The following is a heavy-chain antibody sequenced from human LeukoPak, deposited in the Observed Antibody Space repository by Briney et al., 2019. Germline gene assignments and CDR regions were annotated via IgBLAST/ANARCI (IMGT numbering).Heavy chain of an antibody. CDR2: INHSGST. V-gene: IGHV4-34*01. J-gene: IGHJ4*02. D-gene: IGHD3-10*01. CDR3: ARATMTGLLWFRS. Sequence: PSETLSLTCAVYGGSFSGYYWSWIRQPPGKGLEWIGEINHSGSTNYNPSLKSRVTISVDTSKNQFSLKLSSVTAADTAVYYCARATMTGLLWFRSWGQGTLVTVSS. CDR1: GGSFSGYY.